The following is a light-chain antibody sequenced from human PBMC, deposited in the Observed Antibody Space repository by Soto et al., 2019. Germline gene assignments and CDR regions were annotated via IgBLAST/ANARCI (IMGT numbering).Light chain of an antibody. CDR3: ATWDDSLTGRV. CDR2: NDD. J-gene: IGLJ3*02. Sequence: QSVLTQSPSASGTHGQRITISCSGSGSNIGPNYVYWFQQFPGTAPKLLIYNDDQRPSGVPDRFSGSKSGTSSSLGISGLRSEDEADYYCATWDDSLTGRVFGGGTK. CDR1: GSNIGPNY. V-gene: IGLV1-47*02.